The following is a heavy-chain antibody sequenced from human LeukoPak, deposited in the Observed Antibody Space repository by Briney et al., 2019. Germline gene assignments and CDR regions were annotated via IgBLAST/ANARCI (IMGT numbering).Heavy chain of an antibody. CDR1: GFTFSDYG. J-gene: IGHJ4*02. CDR3: AKDEIQGVVGAGPGY. Sequence: QPGGSLRLSCAASGFTFSDYGIHWVRQAPGKGLEWVAFIQNDGGNKYYADSAKGRFTISRDNSKNTLYLQMNSLRAEHTAVYHCAKDEIQGVVGAGPGYWGQGTLVTVSS. CDR2: IQNDGGNK. D-gene: IGHD1-26*01. V-gene: IGHV3-30*02.